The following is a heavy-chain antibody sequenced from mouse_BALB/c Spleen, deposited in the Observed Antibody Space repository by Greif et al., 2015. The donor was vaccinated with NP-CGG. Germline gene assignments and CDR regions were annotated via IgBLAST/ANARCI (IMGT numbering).Heavy chain of an antibody. CDR3: AREDYGYGAMDY. J-gene: IGHJ4*01. D-gene: IGHD1-2*01. Sequence: VQLQQPGAELVKPGASVKLSCTASGFNIRDTYMHWVKQRPEQGLEWIGRIDPANGNTKYDPKFQGKATITADTSSNTAYLQLSSLTSEDTAVYYCAREDYGYGAMDYWGQGTSVTVSS. CDR2: IDPANGNT. CDR1: GFNIRDTY. V-gene: IGHV14-3*02.